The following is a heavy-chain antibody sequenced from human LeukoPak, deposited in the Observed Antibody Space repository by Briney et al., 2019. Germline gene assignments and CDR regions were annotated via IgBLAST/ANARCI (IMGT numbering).Heavy chain of an antibody. V-gene: IGHV1-18*01. Sequence: GASVKVSCKASGYTFTIYGISWVRQAPGQGLEWMGWISAYNGNTNYAQKLQGRVTMTTDTSTSTAYMELRSLRSDDTAVYYCAREVTGTTGYYYGMDVWGQGTTVTVPS. J-gene: IGHJ6*01. D-gene: IGHD1-7*01. CDR2: ISAYNGNT. CDR1: GYTFTIYG. CDR3: AREVTGTTGYYYGMDV.